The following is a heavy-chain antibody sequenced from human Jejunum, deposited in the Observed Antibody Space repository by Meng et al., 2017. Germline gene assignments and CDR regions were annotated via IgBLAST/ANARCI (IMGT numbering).Heavy chain of an antibody. CDR1: GGSVSSGFYY. Sequence: GQRQESGPGLVRPSETLSLPCTVSGGSVSSGFYYWSWIRQPPGKGLEWIGYISDSGTTNYNPSLKSRVTMSVDTSKNHFSLKLTSVTAADTAVYFCARDSETYPTYFDYWGQGTLVTVSS. D-gene: IGHD5-24*01. CDR3: ARDSETYPTYFDY. J-gene: IGHJ4*02. V-gene: IGHV4-61*03. CDR2: ISDSGTT.